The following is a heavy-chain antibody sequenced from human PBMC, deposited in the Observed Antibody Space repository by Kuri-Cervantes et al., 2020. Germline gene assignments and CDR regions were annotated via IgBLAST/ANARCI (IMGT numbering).Heavy chain of an antibody. D-gene: IGHD4-17*01. V-gene: IGHV3-74*01. CDR2: INTYGSGT. CDR1: RFTFSTYN. J-gene: IGHJ4*02. CDR3: ATGNGDSRYYFDC. Sequence: GGSLRLSCTASRFTFSTYNMNWVRRAPGKGLMWVSRINTYGSGTTYADSVKGRFTISRDNAKNTLYLQMNNLRVEDTAVYYCATGNGDSRYYFDCWGQGTLVTVSS.